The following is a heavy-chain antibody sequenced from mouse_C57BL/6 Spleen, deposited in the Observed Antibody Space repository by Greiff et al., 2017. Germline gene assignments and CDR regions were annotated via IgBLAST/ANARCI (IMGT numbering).Heavy chain of an antibody. CDR3: ARIAATVVATKRFDY. J-gene: IGHJ2*01. CDR1: GFSLSTFGMG. CDR2: IWWDDDK. D-gene: IGHD1-1*01. V-gene: IGHV8-8*01. Sequence: VQLQQSGPGILQPSQTLSLTCSFSGFSLSTFGMGVGWIRQPSGKGLEWLAHIWWDDDKYYNPALKRRLTSSKDTSKNQVFLKIANVDTADTATYYCARIAATVVATKRFDYWGQGTTLTVSS.